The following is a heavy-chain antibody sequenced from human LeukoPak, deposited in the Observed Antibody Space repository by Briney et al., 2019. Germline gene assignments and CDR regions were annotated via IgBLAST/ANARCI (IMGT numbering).Heavy chain of an antibody. CDR3: AKHRPYCSSTSCHDYYYYYMDV. CDR1: GFTFSSYA. CDR2: ISGSGGST. V-gene: IGHV3-23*01. Sequence: GGSLRLSCAASGFTFSSYAMSWVRQAPGKGLEWVSAISGSGGSTYYADSVKGRFTISRDNSKNTLYLQMNSLRAEDTAVCYCAKHRPYCSSTSCHDYYYYYMDVWGKGTTVTVSS. D-gene: IGHD2-2*01. J-gene: IGHJ6*03.